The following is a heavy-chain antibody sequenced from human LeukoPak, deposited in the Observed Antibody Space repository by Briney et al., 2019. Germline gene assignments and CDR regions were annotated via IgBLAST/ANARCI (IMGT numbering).Heavy chain of an antibody. Sequence: GASVKVSCKASGYTFTSYDINWVRQATGQGLEWMGWMNPNSGNTGYAQKFQGRVTITADESTSTAYMELSSLRSEDTAVYYCATSRYDFWSDLSPHGGWFDPWGQGTLVTVSS. J-gene: IGHJ5*02. CDR1: GYTFTSYD. CDR2: MNPNSGNT. CDR3: ATSRYDFWSDLSPHGGWFDP. V-gene: IGHV1-8*01. D-gene: IGHD3-3*01.